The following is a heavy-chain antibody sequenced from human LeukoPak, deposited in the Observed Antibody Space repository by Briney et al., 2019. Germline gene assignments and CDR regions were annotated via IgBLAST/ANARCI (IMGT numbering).Heavy chain of an antibody. D-gene: IGHD3-10*01. J-gene: IGHJ4*02. CDR2: ISWDGATK. V-gene: IGHV3-30-3*01. Sequence: GGSLRLSCAASGFTFSTYAMHWVRQAPGKGLEWLALISWDGATKYYADSVKGRFSISRDNSKNTLFLQMSSLRPEDTSVYYCARVYGELSHFDYWGQGTLVIVSS. CDR1: GFTFSTYA. CDR3: ARVYGELSHFDY.